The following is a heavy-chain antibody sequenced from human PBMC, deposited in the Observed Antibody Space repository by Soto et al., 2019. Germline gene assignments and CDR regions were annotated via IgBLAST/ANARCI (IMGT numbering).Heavy chain of an antibody. D-gene: IGHD3-22*01. CDR2: ISAYNGNT. Sequence: ASVKVSCKASGYTFTSYGISWVRQAPGQGLEWMGWISAYNGNTNYAQKLQGRVTMTTDTSTSTAYMELRSLRSDDTAVYYCARGRKVTAYYYDSSGPPDAFDIWGQGTMVTVS. V-gene: IGHV1-18*01. CDR1: GYTFTSYG. J-gene: IGHJ3*02. CDR3: ARGRKVTAYYYDSSGPPDAFDI.